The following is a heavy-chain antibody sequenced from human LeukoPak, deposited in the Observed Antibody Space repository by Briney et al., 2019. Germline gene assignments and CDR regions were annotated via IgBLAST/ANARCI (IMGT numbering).Heavy chain of an antibody. CDR2: ICHSGFT. Sequence: PSGTLSLTCGVSGGSISSTNWWSWVRQPPGKGLEWIGEICHSGFTNYNPSLKSRVTISVDKSKNQFSLKLNSMTAADTAMYYCAREDPDRKIDCWGQGTLVTVSS. D-gene: IGHD1-14*01. J-gene: IGHJ4*02. CDR3: AREDPDRKIDC. CDR1: GGSISSTNW. V-gene: IGHV4-4*02.